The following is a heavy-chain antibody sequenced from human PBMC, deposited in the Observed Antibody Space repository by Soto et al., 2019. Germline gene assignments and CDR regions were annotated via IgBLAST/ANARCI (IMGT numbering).Heavy chain of an antibody. CDR2: MNPNSGNT. V-gene: IGHV1-8*01. J-gene: IGHJ4*01. CDR1: GYTFTSYD. CDR3: AKRDDSGGSRGAPFDY. Sequence: GASVKVSCKASGYTFTSYDINWVRQATGQGLEWMGWMNPNSGNTGYAQKFQGRVTMTRNTSISTAYMELSSLRSEDTAVYYCAKRDDSGGSRGAPFDYWGPGTLVTVSS. D-gene: IGHD3-22*01.